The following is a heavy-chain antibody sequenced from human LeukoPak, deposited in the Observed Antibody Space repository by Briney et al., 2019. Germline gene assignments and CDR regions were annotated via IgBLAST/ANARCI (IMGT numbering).Heavy chain of an antibody. CDR1: GFTFRSYA. J-gene: IGHJ4*02. V-gene: IGHV3-23*01. CDR2: ISGSGVST. D-gene: IGHD6-19*01. Sequence: LTGGSLRLSCAASGFTFRSYAMSWARQVPGKGLEWVSAISGSGVSTYHADSVKGRATISRDNSKNPLFLQMNNVRADDTALYYCAKDYDLSVAGFFDFWGQGTLVTVSS. CDR3: AKDYDLSVAGFFDF.